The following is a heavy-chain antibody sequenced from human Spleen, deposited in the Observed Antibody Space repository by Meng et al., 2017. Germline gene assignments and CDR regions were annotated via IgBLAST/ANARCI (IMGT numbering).Heavy chain of an antibody. V-gene: IGHV3-30*04. D-gene: IGHD2-8*01. CDR1: GFTFSSYA. CDR3: AKATNGWMNGN. CDR2: ISYDGSNK. J-gene: IGHJ4*02. Sequence: GGSLRLSCAASGFTFSSYAMHWVRQAPGKGLEWVAVISYDGSNKYYADSVKGRFTISRDNSKNTLYLQLNSLRAEDTAIYYCAKATNGWMNGNWGQGTLVTVS.